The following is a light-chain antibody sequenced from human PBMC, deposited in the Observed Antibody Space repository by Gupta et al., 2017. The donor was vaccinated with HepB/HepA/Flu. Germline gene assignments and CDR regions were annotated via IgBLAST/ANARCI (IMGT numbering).Light chain of an antibody. V-gene: IGKV1-39*01. CDR2: AAS. CDR3: QQSYSTLEVT. J-gene: IGKJ3*01. Sequence: DIQMTQSPSSLSASVGDRVTITCRASQSISSYLNWYQQKPGKAPKLLIYAASSLQSGVPSRFSGSGSGTDFTLTISSRQPEDFATYYCQQSYSTLEVTFGPGTKVDIK. CDR1: QSISSY.